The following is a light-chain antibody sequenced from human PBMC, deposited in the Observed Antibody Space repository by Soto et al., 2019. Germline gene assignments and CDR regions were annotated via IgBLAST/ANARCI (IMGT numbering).Light chain of an antibody. CDR1: QSVSSSY. J-gene: IGKJ1*01. V-gene: IGKV3-20*01. Sequence: EIVLTQSPGTLSLSPGERATLSCRASQSVSSSYLAWYQQKPGQAPRLLIYGASSRATGNPDSFSGSGSGTDFTFTISRLEPEDFAVYYCQQYGSLWTFGQGTKVEIK. CDR2: GAS. CDR3: QQYGSLWT.